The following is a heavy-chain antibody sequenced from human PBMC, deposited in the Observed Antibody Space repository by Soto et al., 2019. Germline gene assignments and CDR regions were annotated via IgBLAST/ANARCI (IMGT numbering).Heavy chain of an antibody. Sequence: EVQVLESGGGLVQPGGSLRLSCAATGFTFSDFAMSCVRQAPGKGLEWVSRIYGGGNGPHYADSVKGRVTISRDNSKNSLYLQMKSLRAEDTAVYYFGKMEGIDPGAYSFAYRGQGTLVTVSS. V-gene: IGHV3-23*01. D-gene: IGHD2-21*01. CDR1: GFTFSDFA. J-gene: IGHJ4*02. CDR2: IYGGGNGP. CDR3: GKMEGIDPGAYSFAY.